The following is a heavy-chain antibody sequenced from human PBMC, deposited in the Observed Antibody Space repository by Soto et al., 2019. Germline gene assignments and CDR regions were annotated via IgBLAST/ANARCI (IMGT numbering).Heavy chain of an antibody. CDR3: AKERRLERGDFDY. D-gene: IGHD1-1*01. J-gene: IGHJ4*02. CDR2: ISGGGNRI. Sequence: EVQLLESGGGLVQPGGSLRLSCAASGFTFSSYAMSWVRQAPGKGLEWVSVISGGGNRIYYADSVKGRFTISRDNSKNTLYLQMNSLRDEDKAIYSCAKERRLERGDFDYWGQGTLVTVSS. CDR1: GFTFSSYA. V-gene: IGHV3-23*01.